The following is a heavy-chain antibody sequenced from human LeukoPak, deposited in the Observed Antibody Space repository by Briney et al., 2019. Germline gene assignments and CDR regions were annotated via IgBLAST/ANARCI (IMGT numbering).Heavy chain of an antibody. J-gene: IGHJ4*02. CDR1: GFAFSSYA. V-gene: IGHV3-30-3*01. D-gene: IGHD6-13*01. Sequence: PGGSLRLSCGASGFAFSSYAMHWVRQGPGKGLEWVALVSYDGGSKYYADSVKGRITISRDNSKNTLHLQMNSLRTEDTAVYYCARVKGGIAAAGNYFDYWGQGTLVTVSS. CDR3: ARVKGGIAAAGNYFDY. CDR2: VSYDGGSK.